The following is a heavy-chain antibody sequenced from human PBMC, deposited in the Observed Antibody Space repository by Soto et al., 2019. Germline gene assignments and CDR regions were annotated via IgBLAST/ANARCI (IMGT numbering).Heavy chain of an antibody. V-gene: IGHV5-51*01. CDR3: ARFSYDSSGYPDLYYFDY. CDR1: VYSFTSYW. CDR2: IYPGDSDT. J-gene: IGHJ4*02. D-gene: IGHD3-22*01. Sequence: GESLKISCKGSVYSFTSYWIGWVRQMPGKGLEWMGIIYPGDSDTRYSPSFQGQVTISADKSISTAYLQWSSLKASDTAMYYCARFSYDSSGYPDLYYFDYWGQGTLVTVSS.